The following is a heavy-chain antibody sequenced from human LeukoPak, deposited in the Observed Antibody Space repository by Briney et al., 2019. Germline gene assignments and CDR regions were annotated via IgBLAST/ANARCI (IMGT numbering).Heavy chain of an antibody. CDR3: AKDRAVRGFFDY. V-gene: IGHV3-30*18. CDR1: GFTFSSYG. J-gene: IGHJ4*02. CDR2: ISYDGSNK. Sequence: PGGSLRLSCAAPGFTFSSYGMHWVRQAPGKGLEWVAVISYDGSNKYYADSVKGRFTISRDNSKNTLYLQMNSLRAEDTAVYYCAKDRAVRGFFDYWGQGTLVTVSS. D-gene: IGHD3-10*01.